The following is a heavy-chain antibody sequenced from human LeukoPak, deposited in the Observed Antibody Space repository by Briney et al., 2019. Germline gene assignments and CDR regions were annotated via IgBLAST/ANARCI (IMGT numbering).Heavy chain of an antibody. CDR3: ARDQCGSSGCRYLDY. CDR1: GGSISTYY. J-gene: IGHJ4*02. CDR2: VYYSGST. V-gene: IGHV4-59*01. Sequence: SETLSLTCTVSGGSISTYYWSWIRQPPGKGLEWIGYVYYSGSTNYNPSLKSRVTISVDTSKNQFSLKLRSVTAADTAMYYCARDQCGSSGCRYLDYWGQGTLVTVSS. D-gene: IGHD6-19*01.